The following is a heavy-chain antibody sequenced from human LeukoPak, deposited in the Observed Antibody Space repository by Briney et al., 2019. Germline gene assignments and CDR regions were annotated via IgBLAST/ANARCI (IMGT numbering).Heavy chain of an antibody. J-gene: IGHJ3*02. CDR3: VRDLYRAYYQRAGYDPIAI. CDR1: GGSITPYY. Sequence: SETLSLTCTVSGGSITPYYWSWIRQPPGKGLEWIGDISHSGSADYNPSLKSRVTISVDTSMNQLSLRLTSVTAAHTAVYYCVRDLYRAYYQRAGYDPIAIWGRGPLVTVSS. V-gene: IGHV4-59*12. CDR2: ISHSGSA. D-gene: IGHD2-8*01.